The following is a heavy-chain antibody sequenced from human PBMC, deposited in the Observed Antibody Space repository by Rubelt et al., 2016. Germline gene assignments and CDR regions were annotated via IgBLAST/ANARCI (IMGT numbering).Heavy chain of an antibody. CDR2: IYFSGST. J-gene: IGHJ3*02. CDR1: GGSISSYY. CDR3: ARGGGDYYDSNGYDAFDI. Sequence: QVQLQESGPGLVKPSETLSLTCTVSGGSISSYYWSWIRQPPGKGLEWIGYIYFSGSTNYNPSLKSRVTISVSTSKNQFSLKLSSVTAADTAVYYCARGGGDYYDSNGYDAFDIWGQGTMVTVSS. V-gene: IGHV4-59*01. D-gene: IGHD3-22*01.